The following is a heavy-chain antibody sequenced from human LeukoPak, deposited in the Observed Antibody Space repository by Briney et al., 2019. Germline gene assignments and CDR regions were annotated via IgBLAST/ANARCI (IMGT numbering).Heavy chain of an antibody. CDR2: ISAYNGET. CDR3: ARDIMVRGQPVRPDF. V-gene: IGHV1-18*04. D-gene: IGHD3-10*01. Sequence: ASVKVSCKASGYTFTGYGITWVRQAPGQGLEWMGWISAYNGETEYALKFQGRVTMTTDTSTSTAYMELRSLTSDDTGVYYCARDIMVRGQPVRPDFWGQGTLFTVSS. J-gene: IGHJ4*02. CDR1: GYTFTGYG.